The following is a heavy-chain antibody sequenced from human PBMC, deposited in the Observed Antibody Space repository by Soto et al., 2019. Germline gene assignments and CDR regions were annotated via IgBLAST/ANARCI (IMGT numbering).Heavy chain of an antibody. J-gene: IGHJ4*02. Sequence: SVKGSCKASGYTFTSYYMHWVRQAPVQGLEWMGIINPSGGSTSYAQKFQGRVTMTRDTSTSTVYMELSSLRSEDTAVYYCARGNKYYDILTGYYTFDYWGQGTLVTVSS. CDR3: ARGNKYYDILTGYYTFDY. D-gene: IGHD3-9*01. V-gene: IGHV1-46*01. CDR2: INPSGGST. CDR1: GYTFTSYY.